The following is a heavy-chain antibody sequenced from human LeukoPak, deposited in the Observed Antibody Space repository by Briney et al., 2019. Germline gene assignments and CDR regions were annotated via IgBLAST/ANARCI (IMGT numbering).Heavy chain of an antibody. V-gene: IGHV1-2*02. D-gene: IGHD3-3*01. J-gene: IGHJ5*02. CDR1: GYTFTGYY. CDR2: INPNSGGT. CDR3: ARSRITIFGVVIISRQNWFDP. Sequence: GASVKVSCKASGYTFTGYYMHWVRQAPGQGLEWMGWINPNSGGTNYAQKFQGRATMTRDTSISTAYMELSRLRSDDTAVYYCARSRITIFGVVIISRQNWFDPWGQGTLVTVSS.